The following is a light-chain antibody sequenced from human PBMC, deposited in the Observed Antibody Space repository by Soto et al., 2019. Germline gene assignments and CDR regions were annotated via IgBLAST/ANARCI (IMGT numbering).Light chain of an antibody. J-gene: IGKJ5*01. CDR3: QQRSSWRIT. Sequence: EIVLTQYTTTLSFSPGERATLSCRASQSVSSYLAWYQQKPGQAPRLLIYDASNRATGIPARFSGSGSGTDFTLTISSLEPEDFAVYYCQQRSSWRITFGQGTLLEVK. CDR2: DAS. CDR1: QSVSSY. V-gene: IGKV3-11*01.